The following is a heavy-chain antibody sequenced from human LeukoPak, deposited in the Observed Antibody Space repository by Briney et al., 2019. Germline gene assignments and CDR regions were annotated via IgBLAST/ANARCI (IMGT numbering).Heavy chain of an antibody. CDR2: IYHTGST. D-gene: IGHD5-12*01. V-gene: IGHV4-59*08. CDR3: ARVGPTSGIVATIFDY. J-gene: IGHJ4*02. CDR1: GGSVSVYY. Sequence: KTSDPLSLTCTISGGSVSVYYWIWIRQSPGKGLEWIGYIYHTGSTSYSPSLKSRVTISVDTSKNQFSLKLSSVTAADTAVYYCARVGPTSGIVATIFDYWGQGTLVTVSS.